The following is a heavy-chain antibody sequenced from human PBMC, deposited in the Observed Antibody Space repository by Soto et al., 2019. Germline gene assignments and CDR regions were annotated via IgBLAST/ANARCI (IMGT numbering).Heavy chain of an antibody. J-gene: IGHJ5*02. CDR3: AKAPIAAAGIGWFDP. CDR2: ISWNSGSI. Sequence: PGGSLRLSRAASGFTFEDYALHRVRQAPGKGLEWVSGISWNSGSIGDADSVKGRFTISRDNAKNSLYLQMNSLRAEDTALYYCAKAPIAAAGIGWFDPWGQGTLVTVSS. CDR1: GFTFEDYA. D-gene: IGHD6-13*01. V-gene: IGHV3-9*01.